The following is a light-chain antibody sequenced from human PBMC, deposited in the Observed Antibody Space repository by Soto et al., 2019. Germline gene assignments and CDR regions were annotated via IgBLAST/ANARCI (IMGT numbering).Light chain of an antibody. V-gene: IGKV3D-20*01. Sequence: EIVITQSPSTLSLSPGERATLSCRASQSISSNLAWYQQKPGLAPRLLIYDASSRATGIPDRFSGSGSGTDFTLTISRLEPEDFAVYYCQQYGSSPLTFGGGTKVDI. CDR2: DAS. CDR1: QSISSN. J-gene: IGKJ4*01. CDR3: QQYGSSPLT.